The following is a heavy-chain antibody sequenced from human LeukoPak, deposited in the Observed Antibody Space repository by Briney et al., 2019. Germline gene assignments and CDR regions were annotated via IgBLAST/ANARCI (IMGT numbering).Heavy chain of an antibody. J-gene: IGHJ6*03. V-gene: IGHV4-61*02. CDR2: ISTSGST. CDR1: GGSINSGFYY. Sequence: SENLSLTCTVSGGSINSGFYYWNWLRQSDGKGLEWIGRISTSGSTNYNPSLQGRVTISNQFSLRLSSVTAADTAVYYCARSTISWTEEGNYYYYMDVWDKGTTVTVSS. D-gene: IGHD5-24*01. CDR3: ARSTISWTEEGNYYYYMDV.